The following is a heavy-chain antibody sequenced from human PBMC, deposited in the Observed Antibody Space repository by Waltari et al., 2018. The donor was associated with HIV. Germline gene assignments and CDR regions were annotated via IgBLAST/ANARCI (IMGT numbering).Heavy chain of an antibody. V-gene: IGHV3-30*18. CDR3: AKDLVTRAFFYFYGMHV. J-gene: IGHJ6*02. CDR2: ISYDGHNK. D-gene: IGHD3-10*01. Sequence: QVQLEESGGGVVQSGRSLRLTCGASGFNFSTFGMTWVRQAPGKGLEWVAVISYDGHNKQYADSVKGRFTISRDNSNSTLFLQMSSLRPDDTAVYFCAKDLVTRAFFYFYGMHVWGQGTTVTVSS. CDR1: GFNFSTFG.